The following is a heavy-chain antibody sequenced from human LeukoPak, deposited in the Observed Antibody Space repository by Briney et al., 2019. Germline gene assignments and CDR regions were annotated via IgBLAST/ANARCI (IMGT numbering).Heavy chain of an antibody. Sequence: SETLSLTCAVYGGSFSGYYWSWIRQPPGKGLKGFGEINHSGSTNYNPSLKSRVTISVDTSKNHFSLKLSSVTAADTAVYYCARILKRYSSSWYGGYFDYWGQGTLVTVSS. CDR3: ARILKRYSSSWYGGYFDY. J-gene: IGHJ4*02. V-gene: IGHV4-34*01. CDR1: GGSFSGYY. CDR2: INHSGST. D-gene: IGHD6-13*01.